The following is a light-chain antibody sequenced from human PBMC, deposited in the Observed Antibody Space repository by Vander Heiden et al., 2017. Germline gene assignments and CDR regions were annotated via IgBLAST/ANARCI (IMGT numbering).Light chain of an antibody. CDR3: QQDGSSPRT. CDR1: QSVRNTY. J-gene: IGKJ1*01. Sequence: ETVLTQSPGTLSLSPGERATLSCRASQSVRNTYLAWYQQKSGHAPRLLIYGASSRATGIPDRFSGSGSGTDFTLTISRLEPEDFAVYYCQQDGSSPRTFGQGTKVEIK. V-gene: IGKV3-20*01. CDR2: GAS.